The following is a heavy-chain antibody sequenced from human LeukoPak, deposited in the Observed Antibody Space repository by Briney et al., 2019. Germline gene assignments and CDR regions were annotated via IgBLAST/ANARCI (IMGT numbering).Heavy chain of an antibody. V-gene: IGHV3-30*02. CDR3: AKDRLAAAKYYFDY. Sequence: GGSLRLSCVASEFTFSSYGMHWVRQAPGKGLEWVAYIRYDGSDRYYADSVKGRFTISRDNSKNTLYLQMNSLRAEDTAVYYCAKDRLAAAKYYFDYWGQGTLVTVSS. CDR2: IRYDGSDR. D-gene: IGHD6-13*01. CDR1: EFTFSSYG. J-gene: IGHJ4*02.